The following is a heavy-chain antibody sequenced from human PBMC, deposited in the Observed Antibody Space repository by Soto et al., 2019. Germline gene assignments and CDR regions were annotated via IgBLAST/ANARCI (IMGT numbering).Heavy chain of an antibody. J-gene: IGHJ4*02. Sequence: EVQLVESGGGLIQPGGSLRLSCAVSGFTVSNNYMSWVRQAPGKGLEGVSVIYSGGYTAYGDSVKGRFTISRDNSKNTLFLKMKGLGPGDPAVYSGATPPGGGGYWGQGTLVTVSS. D-gene: IGHD3-10*01. CDR1: GFTVSNNY. V-gene: IGHV3-53*01. CDR2: IYSGGYT. CDR3: ATPPGGGGY.